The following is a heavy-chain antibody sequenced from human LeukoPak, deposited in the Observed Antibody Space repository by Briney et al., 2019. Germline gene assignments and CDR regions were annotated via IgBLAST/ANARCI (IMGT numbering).Heavy chain of an antibody. CDR3: ARHGGGSYYSLRPPADAFDI. CDR2: IYYSGST. J-gene: IGHJ3*02. Sequence: KPSETLSLTCTVSGGSISSSSYYWGWIRQPPGKGLEWIGSIYYSGSTYYNPSLKSRVTISVDTSKNQFSLKLSSVTAADTAVYYCARHGGGSYYSLRPPADAFDIWGQGTMVTVSS. CDR1: GGSISSSSYY. V-gene: IGHV4-39*01. D-gene: IGHD1-26*01.